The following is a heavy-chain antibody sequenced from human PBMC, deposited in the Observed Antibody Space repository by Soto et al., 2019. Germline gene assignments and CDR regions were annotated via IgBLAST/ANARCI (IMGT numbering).Heavy chain of an antibody. CDR1: GVSIHNSHSF. D-gene: IGHD2-21*01. J-gene: IGHJ5*01. V-gene: IGHV4-39*01. CDR2: VYHNGGA. CDR3: GRVVEGATRHTDPDS. Sequence: LTCTVSGVSIHNSHSFWAWIRQPPGKGLQFIASVYHNGGAHYNSSLKSRVTISVDTANNQVSLRMRSLTAADTAFYYCGRVVEGATRHTDPDSWGQGILVTVSS.